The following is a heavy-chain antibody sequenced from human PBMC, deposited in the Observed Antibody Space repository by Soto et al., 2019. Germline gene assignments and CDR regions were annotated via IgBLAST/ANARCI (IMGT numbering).Heavy chain of an antibody. J-gene: IGHJ6*02. Sequence: GGSLSLSCAASGFNFNSYIINWVRQAPGKRLEWLSSISSSGYIFSTDSVRGRFTISRDNAKNSVYLQINSLRAEDTADYFCSRDWSGGSCYPGMDVWGQGTSVTVSS. CDR3: SRDWSGGSCYPGMDV. V-gene: IGHV3-21*01. CDR1: GFNFNSYI. CDR2: ISSSGYI. D-gene: IGHD2-15*01.